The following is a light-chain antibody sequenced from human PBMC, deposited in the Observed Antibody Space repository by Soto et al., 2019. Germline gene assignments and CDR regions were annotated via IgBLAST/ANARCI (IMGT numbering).Light chain of an antibody. J-gene: IGKJ4*01. V-gene: IGKV1-5*03. Sequence: DIQMTQFPSTLAASVGDRVTITCRASQNINRWLAWYQQRPGKAPNLLIHKASTLEVGVPSRFSGSASGTEFTLTISSLQPADFAVYFCLQYNVYPLSFGGGTKVEIK. CDR2: KAS. CDR1: QNINRW. CDR3: LQYNVYPLS.